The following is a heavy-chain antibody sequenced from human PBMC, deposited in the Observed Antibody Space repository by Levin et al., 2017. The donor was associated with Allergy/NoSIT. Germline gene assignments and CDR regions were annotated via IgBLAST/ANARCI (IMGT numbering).Heavy chain of an antibody. V-gene: IGHV3-23*01. Sequence: GGSLRLSCAASGFTFSSYAMSWVRQAPGKGLEWVSAISGSGGSTYYADSVKGRFTISRDNSKNTLYLQMNSLRAEDTAVYYCASPDPNYYDSSDYYYGMDGWGQGTTVTVSS. D-gene: IGHD3-22*01. CDR1: GFTFSSYA. CDR2: ISGSGGST. J-gene: IGHJ6*02. CDR3: ASPDPNYYDSSDYYYGMDG.